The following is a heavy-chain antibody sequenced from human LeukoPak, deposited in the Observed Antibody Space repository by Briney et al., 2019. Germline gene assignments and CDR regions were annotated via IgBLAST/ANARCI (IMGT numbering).Heavy chain of an antibody. Sequence: GGSLRLSCAASGFTLSRYGMHWVRQAPGKGLEWVSFIRYNGSREYNADSVKGRFTISRDNSKNTLYLQMNSLRAEVTAVYYCAKHNYYDSYYYYYYYYMDVWGKGTTVTISS. CDR3: AKHNYYDSYYYYYYYYMDV. CDR2: IRYNGSRE. CDR1: GFTLSRYG. J-gene: IGHJ6*03. V-gene: IGHV3-30*02. D-gene: IGHD3-22*01.